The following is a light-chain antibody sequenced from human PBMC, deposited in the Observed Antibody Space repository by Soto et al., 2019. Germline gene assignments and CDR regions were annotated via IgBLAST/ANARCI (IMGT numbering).Light chain of an antibody. Sequence: QSVLTQPPSVSEAPRQSVTISCSGGSSNIGNNAVNWYQQFPGKAPTLLIYYDDLLPSGVSDRFSGSRSGTSASLAISGLQSEDDAYYYCATWDDSLNGVVFGGWTKVTVL. CDR1: SSNIGNNA. CDR2: YDD. V-gene: IGLV1-36*01. CDR3: ATWDDSLNGVV. J-gene: IGLJ3*02.